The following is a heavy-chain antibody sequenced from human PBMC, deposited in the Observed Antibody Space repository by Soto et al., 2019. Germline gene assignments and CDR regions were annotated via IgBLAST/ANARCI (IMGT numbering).Heavy chain of an antibody. CDR1: GCSISSNSHY. Sequence: SETLSLTCTVSGCSISSNSHYWGWIRQPPGKGLEWIGSIYYRGSTYYNPSLKSRLTISVDTPKNQFSLNLSSVTAADTAVYYCASGSSGWYLYYFDYWGQGTLVTVS. CDR3: ASGSSGWYLYYFDY. D-gene: IGHD6-19*01. CDR2: IYYRGST. V-gene: IGHV4-39*01. J-gene: IGHJ4*02.